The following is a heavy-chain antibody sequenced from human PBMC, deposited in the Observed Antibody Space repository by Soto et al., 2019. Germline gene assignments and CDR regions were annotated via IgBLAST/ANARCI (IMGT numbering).Heavy chain of an antibody. J-gene: IGHJ4*02. CDR3: AKDSRTPYGDEGVDY. Sequence: GGSLRLSCAASGFTFSSYGMHWVRQAPGKGLEWVAVISYDGSNKYYADSVKGRFTISRDNSKNTLYLQMNSLRAEDTAVYYCAKDSRTPYGDEGVDYWGQGTLVTVSS. CDR1: GFTFSSYG. D-gene: IGHD4-17*01. CDR2: ISYDGSNK. V-gene: IGHV3-30*18.